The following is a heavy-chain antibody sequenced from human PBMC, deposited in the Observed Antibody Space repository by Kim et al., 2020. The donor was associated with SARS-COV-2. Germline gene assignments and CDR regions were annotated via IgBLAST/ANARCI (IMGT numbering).Heavy chain of an antibody. CDR3: ARDWVLSSSWYSLGGPENYYYGMDV. D-gene: IGHD6-13*01. J-gene: IGHJ6*02. Sequence: GGSLRLSCAASGFTVSSNYMSWVRQAPGKGLEWVSVIYSGGSTYYADSVKGRFTISRDNSKNTLYLQMNSLRAEDTAVYYCARDWVLSSSWYSLGGPENYYYGMDVWGQGTTVTVSS. CDR1: GFTVSSNY. CDR2: IYSGGST. V-gene: IGHV3-53*01.